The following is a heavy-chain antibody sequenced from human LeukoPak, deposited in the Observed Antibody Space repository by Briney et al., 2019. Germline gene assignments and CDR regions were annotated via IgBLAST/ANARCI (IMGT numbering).Heavy chain of an antibody. D-gene: IGHD5-24*01. CDR3: ARGSRWLQLHDDY. CDR2: ISSDGTTT. Sequence: GGSLRLSCAASGFIFSDYYMSWIRQAPGKGLEWISYISSDGTTTHFADSVKGRATISRDNVKNSLYLRMNSLRAEDTAVYYCARGSRWLQLHDDYWGLGTLVTVSS. V-gene: IGHV3-11*01. J-gene: IGHJ4*02. CDR1: GFIFSDYY.